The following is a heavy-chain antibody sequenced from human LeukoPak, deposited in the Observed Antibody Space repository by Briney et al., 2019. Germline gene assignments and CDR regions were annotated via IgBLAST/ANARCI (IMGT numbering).Heavy chain of an antibody. J-gene: IGHJ4*02. V-gene: IGHV3-48*03. D-gene: IGHD3-16*01. CDR3: ARAGDLVVVPHFDY. CDR2: ISTSGTTI. CDR1: RFTFRNYE. Sequence: GSLRLSCTASRFTFRNYEMNWVRQAPGKGLEWISYISTSGTTIYYADSVKGRFTISRDNARNSLFLQMNSLRAEDTAVYYCARAGDLVVVPHFDYWGQGTLVTVSS.